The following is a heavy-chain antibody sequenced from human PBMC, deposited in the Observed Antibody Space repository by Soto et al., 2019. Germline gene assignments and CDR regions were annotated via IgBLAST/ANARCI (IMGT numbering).Heavy chain of an antibody. CDR3: ASYQQSYAFDI. J-gene: IGHJ3*02. Sequence: SETLSLTFTVSGGSMNTYYWCWFRQPPGKGLEWVGYIYYSGSTTYSPSLKSRVTISVDTSKNQFSLKLDSVTAADTAVYYCASYQQSYAFDIWGQGTMVTVSS. D-gene: IGHD2-2*01. CDR1: GGSMNTYY. V-gene: IGHV4-59*08. CDR2: IYYSGST.